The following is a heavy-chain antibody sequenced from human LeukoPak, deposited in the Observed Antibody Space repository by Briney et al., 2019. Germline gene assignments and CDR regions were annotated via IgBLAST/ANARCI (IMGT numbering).Heavy chain of an antibody. D-gene: IGHD2-2*01. J-gene: IGHJ4*02. CDR1: GYTFTSYG. CDR3: ARVGNSGIVVVPAADFDY. Sequence: ASVKVSCKASGYTFTSYGISWVRQAPGQGLEWMGWISAYNGNTNYAQKLQGRVTMTTDTSTSTAYMELRSLRSDDTAVYYCARVGNSGIVVVPAADFDYWGQGTLVTVSS. V-gene: IGHV1-18*01. CDR2: ISAYNGNT.